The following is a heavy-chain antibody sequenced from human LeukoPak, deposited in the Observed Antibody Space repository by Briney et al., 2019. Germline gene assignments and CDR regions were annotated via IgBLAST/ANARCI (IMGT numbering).Heavy chain of an antibody. J-gene: IGHJ4*02. CDR3: AYGKYYFDY. D-gene: IGHD3-16*01. V-gene: IGHV5-51*01. Sequence: GESLKISCKGSGYRFTSNWIAWVRRMPGKGLEWMGIIYPGDSDTRYSPSFQGQVTISADKSISTAYLQWSSLRASDTAIYFCAYGKYYFDYWGRGTLVTVSS. CDR2: IYPGDSDT. CDR1: GYRFTSNW.